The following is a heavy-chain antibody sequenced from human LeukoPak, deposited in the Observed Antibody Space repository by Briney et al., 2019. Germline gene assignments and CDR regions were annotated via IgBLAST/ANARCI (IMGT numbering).Heavy chain of an antibody. V-gene: IGHV3-38-3*01. CDR3: ARGLESCSSGSCFKD. Sequence: GGSLRLSCAASGFTVSSNEMSWVRQAPGKGLEWVSSISGGSTYYADSRKGRFTISRDNSKNTLHLQMNSLRAEDTAVYYCARGLESCSSGSCFKDWGQGTLVTVSS. D-gene: IGHD2-15*01. J-gene: IGHJ4*02. CDR1: GFTVSSNE. CDR2: ISGGST.